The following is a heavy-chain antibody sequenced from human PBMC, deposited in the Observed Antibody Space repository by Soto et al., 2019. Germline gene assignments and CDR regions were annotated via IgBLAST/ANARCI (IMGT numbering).Heavy chain of an antibody. D-gene: IGHD6-13*01. CDR1: GYTFTSYD. CDR2: MNPNSGNT. V-gene: IGHV1-8*01. Sequence: QVQLVQSGAEVRKPGASVKVSCKASGYTFTSYDISWVRQATGQGLEWMGWMNPNSGNTGYAQKFQGRVTMNRDTWIHEPYLGSRSRTSADMAVYCCPAGGGARWYSDDYGGQGTLVTVSS. J-gene: IGHJ4*02. CDR3: PAGGGARWYSDDY.